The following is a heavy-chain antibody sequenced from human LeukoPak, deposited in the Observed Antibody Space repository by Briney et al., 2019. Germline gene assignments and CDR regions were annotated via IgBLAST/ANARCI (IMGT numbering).Heavy chain of an antibody. V-gene: IGHV1-18*01. J-gene: IGHJ4*02. D-gene: IGHD6-13*01. CDR3: ARDLLSRVAAAGY. Sequence: ASVKVSCKASGYTFTSYGISWVRQAPGQGLEWMGWINANNGDTKSAQNFQGRVTMTRDTSTSTAYMELWSLRSDDTAVYYCARDLLSRVAAAGYWGQGTLVTVSS. CDR1: GYTFTSYG. CDR2: INANNGDT.